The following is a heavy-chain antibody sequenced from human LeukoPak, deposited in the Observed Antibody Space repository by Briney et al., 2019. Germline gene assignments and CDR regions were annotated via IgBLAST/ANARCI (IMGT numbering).Heavy chain of an antibody. Sequence: SETLSLTCSVSGGSISSGTYYWGWIRQPPGKGLEWMGSIYYTGSTFYNPSLKSRVTISVDTSKNQFSLKLSSVTAADTAVYYCARPADHDILTGPTWEYYFDYWGQGTLVTVSS. CDR2: IYYTGST. D-gene: IGHD3-9*01. V-gene: IGHV4-39*01. CDR3: ARPADHDILTGPTWEYYFDY. J-gene: IGHJ4*02. CDR1: GGSISSGTYY.